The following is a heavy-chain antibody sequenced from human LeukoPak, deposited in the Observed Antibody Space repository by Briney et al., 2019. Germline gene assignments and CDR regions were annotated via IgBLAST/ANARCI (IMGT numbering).Heavy chain of an antibody. Sequence: GASVKVSCKASVYTFTNYAMNWVRQAPGQGLEWMGWINTNTGNPTYAQGFTGRFVFSLDTSVSTAYLQISSLKAEDTAVYYCARGQYGDYYYGMDVWGQGTTVTVSS. V-gene: IGHV7-4-1*02. CDR3: ARGQYGDYYYGMDV. D-gene: IGHD4-17*01. CDR1: VYTFTNYA. J-gene: IGHJ6*02. CDR2: INTNTGNP.